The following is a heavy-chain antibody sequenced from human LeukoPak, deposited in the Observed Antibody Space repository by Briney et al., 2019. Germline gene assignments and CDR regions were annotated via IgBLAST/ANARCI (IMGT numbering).Heavy chain of an antibody. D-gene: IGHD2-2*01. J-gene: IGHJ4*02. CDR2: FDPEDGET. CDR3: ATVMLNCSSTSCYQYYFDY. V-gene: IGHV1-24*01. CDR1: GYTLTELS. Sequence: GASVKVSCKVSGYTLTELSMHWVRQAPGKGLEWMGGFDPEDGETIYAQKFQGGVTMTEDTSTDTAYMELSSLRSEDTAVYYCATVMLNCSSTSCYQYYFDYWGQGTLVTVSS.